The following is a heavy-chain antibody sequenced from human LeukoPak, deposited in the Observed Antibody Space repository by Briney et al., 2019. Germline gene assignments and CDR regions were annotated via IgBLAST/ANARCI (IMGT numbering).Heavy chain of an antibody. Sequence: GGSLRLSCAASGITFSSYWMHWVRQAPGKGLVWVSRINSDGSSTSYADSVKGRFTISRDNARNTLYPQMNSLRAEDTAVYYCGRIIAAAGTPDWGQGTLVTVSS. D-gene: IGHD6-13*01. CDR3: GRIIAAAGTPD. CDR1: GITFSSYW. V-gene: IGHV3-74*01. CDR2: INSDGSST. J-gene: IGHJ4*02.